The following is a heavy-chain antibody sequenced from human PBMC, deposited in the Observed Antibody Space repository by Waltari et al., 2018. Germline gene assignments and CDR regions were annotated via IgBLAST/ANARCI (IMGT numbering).Heavy chain of an antibody. D-gene: IGHD3-10*01. V-gene: IGHV1-69*13. Sequence: QVQLVQSGAEVKKPGSSVKVSCKASGGTFSSYAISWVRQAPGQGLEWMGGIIPIFGTANYAQKFQGRVTITADESTSTAYMELSSLRSEDTAVYYCARLITMVQGVIEYDAFDIWDQGTMVTVSS. CDR1: GGTFSSYA. CDR3: ARLITMVQGVIEYDAFDI. CDR2: IIPIFGTA. J-gene: IGHJ3*02.